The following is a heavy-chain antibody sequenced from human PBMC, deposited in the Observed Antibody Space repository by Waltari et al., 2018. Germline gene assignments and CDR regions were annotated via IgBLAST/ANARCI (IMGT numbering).Heavy chain of an antibody. V-gene: IGHV4-34*01. CDR2: INHSGST. D-gene: IGHD5-18*01. Sequence: QVQLQQWGAGLLKPSETLSLTCAVSGWSLSGHHWIWIRQPPGTGLEWIGEINHSGSTNYNPSLKRRVTISVDTSKNQFSLKLSSVTAADTAVYYCARYRGYSYGFDYWGQGTLVTVSS. J-gene: IGHJ4*02. CDR1: GWSLSGHH. CDR3: ARYRGYSYGFDY.